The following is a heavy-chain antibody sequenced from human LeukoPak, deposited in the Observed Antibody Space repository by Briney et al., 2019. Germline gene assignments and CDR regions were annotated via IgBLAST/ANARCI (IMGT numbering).Heavy chain of an antibody. CDR2: INHSGST. D-gene: IGHD1-26*01. CDR3: ARGGLPTGATTLFTPPHRRYYFDY. J-gene: IGHJ4*02. Sequence: SETLSLTCAVYGGSFSGYYWSWIRQPPGKGLEWIGEINHSGSTNYNPSLKSRVTISVDTSKNQFSLKLSSVTAADTAVYYCARGGLPTGATTLFTPPHRRYYFDYWGQGTLVTVSS. CDR1: GGSFSGYY. V-gene: IGHV4-34*01.